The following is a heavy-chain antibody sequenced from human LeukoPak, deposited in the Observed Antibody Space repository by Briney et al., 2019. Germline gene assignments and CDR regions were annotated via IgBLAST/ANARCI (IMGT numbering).Heavy chain of an antibody. CDR1: GFTFDDYA. Sequence: GGSLGLSCAASGFTFDDYAMHWVRQGPGMSLEWVSLINENGDIAYYGDSVRGRFTVSRDNAKNSLYLQMNSLTTEDTALYYCAKARWEPNFDYWGQGTLVTVSS. J-gene: IGHJ4*02. CDR2: INENGDIA. CDR3: AKARWEPNFDY. V-gene: IGHV3-43*02. D-gene: IGHD1-26*01.